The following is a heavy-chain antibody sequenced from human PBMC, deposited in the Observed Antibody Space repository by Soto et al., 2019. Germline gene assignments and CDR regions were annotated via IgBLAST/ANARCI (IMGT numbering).Heavy chain of an antibody. V-gene: IGHV1-18*01. Sequence: ASVKVSCTASGYTFTSYGISWVRQAPGQGLEWMGWISAYNGNTNYAQKLQGRVTMTTDTSTSTAYMELRSLRSDDTAVYYCARDRLHYYDSSGYYSENYYGMDVWGQGTTVTVSS. D-gene: IGHD3-22*01. J-gene: IGHJ6*02. CDR3: ARDRLHYYDSSGYYSENYYGMDV. CDR2: ISAYNGNT. CDR1: GYTFTSYG.